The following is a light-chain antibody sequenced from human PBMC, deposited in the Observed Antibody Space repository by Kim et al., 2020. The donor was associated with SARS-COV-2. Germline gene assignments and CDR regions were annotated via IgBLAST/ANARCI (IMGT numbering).Light chain of an antibody. Sequence: GQSITISCTGTRSDVGAYNYVSWYQQHPGKAPKFMIYDVSKRPSGVSNRFSGSKPGNTASLTISGLQGEDEADYYCSSYRTSTSYVFGTGTKVTVL. J-gene: IGLJ1*01. CDR2: DVS. CDR1: RSDVGAYNY. CDR3: SSYRTSTSYV. V-gene: IGLV2-14*03.